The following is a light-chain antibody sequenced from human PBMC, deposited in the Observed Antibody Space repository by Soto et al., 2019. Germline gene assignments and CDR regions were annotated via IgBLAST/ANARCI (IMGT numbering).Light chain of an antibody. CDR3: TSFAPGRIYV. CDR2: EVS. J-gene: IGLJ1*01. V-gene: IGLV2-14*01. CDR1: SSDVGAYNY. Sequence: QSVPTQPASVSGSPGQSSTISCTGTSSDVGAYNYVSWYQQRPGKAPKLMIYEVSSRPSGISSRFSGSKSGNTASLTISGLQAEDEGDYYCTSFAPGRIYVFGSGTKVTVL.